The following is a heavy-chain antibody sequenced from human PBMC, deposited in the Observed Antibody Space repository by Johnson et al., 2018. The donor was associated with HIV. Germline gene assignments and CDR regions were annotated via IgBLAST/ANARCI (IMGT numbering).Heavy chain of an antibody. CDR3: ARGLWATTPGGAFDI. D-gene: IGHD1-26*01. CDR2: ISGSGGST. Sequence: VQLVESGGGVVQPGRSLRLSCAASGLTFSSYGMHWVRQAPGKGLEWVSAISGSGGSTYYADSVKGRFTISRDNSKNTLYLQMNSLRIEDTAVYYCARGLWATTPGGAFDIWGQGTMVTVSS. CDR1: GLTFSSYG. J-gene: IGHJ3*02. V-gene: IGHV3-NL1*01.